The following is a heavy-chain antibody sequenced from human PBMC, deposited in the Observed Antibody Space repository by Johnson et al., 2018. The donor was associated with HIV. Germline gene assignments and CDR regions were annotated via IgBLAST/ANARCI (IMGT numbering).Heavy chain of an antibody. J-gene: IGHJ3*02. V-gene: IGHV3-20*04. CDR2: ITWNGGST. D-gene: IGHD1-26*01. CDR1: GLTFTNAW. Sequence: VESGGGLVKPGGSLRLSCAASGLTFTNAWMSWVRQAPGKGLEWVSGITWNGGSTGYADSVKGRFTISRDNAKNSLYLQMNSLRAEDTAVYYCARDRVGATAFDIWGQGTLVTVSS. CDR3: ARDRVGATAFDI.